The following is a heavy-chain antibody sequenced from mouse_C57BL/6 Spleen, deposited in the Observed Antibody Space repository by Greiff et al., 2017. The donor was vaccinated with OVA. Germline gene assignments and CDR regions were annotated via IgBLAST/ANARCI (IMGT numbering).Heavy chain of an antibody. J-gene: IGHJ4*01. D-gene: IGHD1-1*01. V-gene: IGHV1-55*01. CDR1: GYTFTSYW. CDR2: IYPGSGST. CDR3: ARDPVITTFAMDY. Sequence: QVQLQQPGAELVKPGASVKMSCKASGYTFTSYWITWVKQRPGQGLEWIGDIYPGSGSTNYNEKFKSKATLTVDTSSSTAYMQLSSLTSEDSAVYYCARDPVITTFAMDYWGQGTSVTVSS.